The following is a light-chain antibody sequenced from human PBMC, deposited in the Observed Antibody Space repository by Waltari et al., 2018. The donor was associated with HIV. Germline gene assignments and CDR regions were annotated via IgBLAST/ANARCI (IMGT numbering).Light chain of an antibody. J-gene: IGLJ3*02. CDR3: QPPDSSGAYRV. V-gene: IGLV3-25*03. CDR1: ALPDQF. CDR2: KDS. Sequence: SYELTQPPSVSVSPGQTASIPCSGYALPDQFVYWYQQKPGQAPGLVIYKDSERPSGIPERFSGFSSGTTVTLTINGVQAEDEADYYCQPPDSSGAYRVFGGGTKLTVL.